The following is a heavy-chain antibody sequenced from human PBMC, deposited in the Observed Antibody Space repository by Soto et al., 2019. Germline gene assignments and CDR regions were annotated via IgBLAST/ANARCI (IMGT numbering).Heavy chain of an antibody. Sequence: ASVKVSCTASGYTFTSYDINWVRQATGQGLEWMGWMNPNNGNTGYAQRFQGRVTMTRNTSISTAYMELSSLRSEDTAVYYCVRLYYDSSAYYSILDYWGQGTLVTVSS. CDR2: MNPNNGNT. V-gene: IGHV1-8*01. J-gene: IGHJ4*02. D-gene: IGHD3-22*01. CDR3: VRLYYDSSAYYSILDY. CDR1: GYTFTSYD.